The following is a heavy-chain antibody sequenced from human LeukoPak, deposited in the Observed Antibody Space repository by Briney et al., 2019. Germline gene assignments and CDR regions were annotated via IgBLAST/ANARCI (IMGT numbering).Heavy chain of an antibody. CDR2: ISGSGGST. Sequence: PGGSLRLSCAASGFTFSSYAMSWVRQAPGKGLEWVSAISGSGGSTYYADSVKGRFTISRDNSKNTLYLQMNSLRAEDTAVYYCAKDNYYDSSGYYSAFDYWGQGTLVTVSS. J-gene: IGHJ4*02. CDR1: GFTFSSYA. D-gene: IGHD3-22*01. V-gene: IGHV3-23*01. CDR3: AKDNYYDSSGYYSAFDY.